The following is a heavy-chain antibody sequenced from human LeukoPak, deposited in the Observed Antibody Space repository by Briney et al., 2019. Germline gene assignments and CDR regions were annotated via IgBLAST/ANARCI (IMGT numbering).Heavy chain of an antibody. CDR1: GFTFSSYA. D-gene: IGHD3-10*01. CDR3: AREEPKVAGEARQGSYFDY. V-gene: IGHV3-30-3*01. J-gene: IGHJ4*02. Sequence: GGSLRLSCAASGFTFSSYAMHWVRQAPGKGLEWVAVISYDGSNKYYADSVKGRFTISRDNSKNTLYLQMNSLRAEDTAVYYCAREEPKVAGEARQGSYFDYWGQGTLVTASS. CDR2: ISYDGSNK.